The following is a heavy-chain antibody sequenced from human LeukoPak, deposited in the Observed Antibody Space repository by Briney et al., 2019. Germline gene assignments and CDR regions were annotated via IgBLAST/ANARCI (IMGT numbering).Heavy chain of an antibody. CDR1: GGSISSGSYY. CDR2: IYTSGST. V-gene: IGHV4-61*02. CDR3: ARAKPYCTNGVCYTSDFDY. D-gene: IGHD2-8*01. J-gene: IGHJ4*02. Sequence: PSETLSLTCTVSGGSISSGSYYWSWIRQPAGKVLEWIGRIYTSGSTNYNPSLKSLVTISVDTSKNQFSLKLSSVTAADTAVYYCARAKPYCTNGVCYTSDFDYWGQGTLVTVSS.